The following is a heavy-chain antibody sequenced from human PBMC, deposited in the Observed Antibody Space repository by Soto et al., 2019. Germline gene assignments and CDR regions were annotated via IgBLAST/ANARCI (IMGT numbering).Heavy chain of an antibody. Sequence: SGPTLVNPTQTLTLTCTFSGFSLSTSGVGVGWIHQPPGKALEWLALIYWDDDKRYSPSLKSRLTITKDTSKNQVVLTMTNMDPVDTATYYCAHRLLNYPLLSIAAAGDNWLDPWGQGTLVTVSS. CDR1: GFSLSTSGVG. D-gene: IGHD6-13*01. V-gene: IGHV2-5*02. CDR2: IYWDDDK. CDR3: AHRLLNYPLLSIAAAGDNWLDP. J-gene: IGHJ5*02.